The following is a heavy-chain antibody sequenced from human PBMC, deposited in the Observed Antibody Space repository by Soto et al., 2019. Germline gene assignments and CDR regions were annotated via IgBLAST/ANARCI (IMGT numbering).Heavy chain of an antibody. CDR3: ARSEGADGVVWFDT. V-gene: IGHV3-23*01. J-gene: IGHJ5*02. CDR2: IRGSGGES. D-gene: IGHD1-26*01. Sequence: EVQLLQSGGDLVQPGGSLRVSCVASGFSFSNFAMSWVRQAPGKGLEWVSGIRGSGGESHYADSVRGRFTISRDNSKNTVYLEMHSLNVGDTAVYYCARSEGADGVVWFDTWGQGTLVTVSS. CDR1: GFSFSNFA.